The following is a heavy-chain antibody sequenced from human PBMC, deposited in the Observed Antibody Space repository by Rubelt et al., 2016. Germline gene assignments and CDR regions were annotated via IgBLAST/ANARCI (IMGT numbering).Heavy chain of an antibody. CDR3: ARSLHGDYSPELDC. J-gene: IGHJ4*02. CDR1: GFTLSTNA. D-gene: IGHD4-11*01. CDR2: ISSSGGST. Sequence: VQLVESGGGVVQPGRSLRLSCAASGFTLSTNAMQWVRQAPGQGLEWVSTISSSGGSTYYADSVKGRLTISRDNSKNTLYLQLTSLRADDTAGYYCARSLHGDYSPELDCCGQGTLVAVSS. V-gene: IGHV3-23*04.